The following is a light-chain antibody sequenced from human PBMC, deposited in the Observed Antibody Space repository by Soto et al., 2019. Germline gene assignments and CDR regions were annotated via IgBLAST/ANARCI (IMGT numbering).Light chain of an antibody. Sequence: NFMLTQPHSVSESPGKTVTISCTRSSGSIASNYVQWYQQRPGSAPTTVIYEHNQRPSWVPDRFSGSIDSSSNSASLTISGLQTDDDADYYCPSYHSNNQKVVFGAGTKLTVL. V-gene: IGLV6-57*04. CDR1: SGSIASNY. CDR3: PSYHSNNQKVV. CDR2: EHN. J-gene: IGLJ2*01.